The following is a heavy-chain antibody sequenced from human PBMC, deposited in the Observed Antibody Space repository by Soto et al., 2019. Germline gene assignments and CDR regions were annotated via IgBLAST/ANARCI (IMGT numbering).Heavy chain of an antibody. CDR3: ANDSRDGSNTNFEMDA. V-gene: IGHV3-23*01. D-gene: IGHD1-1*01. CDR1: GFTFSSYA. CDR2: ISGSGGST. Sequence: GGSLRLSCAASGFTFSSYAMSWVRQAPGKGLEWVSAISGSGGSTYYADSVKGRFTISRDNSKNTLYLQMNSLRAEDTAVYYWANDSRDGSNTNFEMDAWGHGTPVTVSS. J-gene: IGHJ6*02.